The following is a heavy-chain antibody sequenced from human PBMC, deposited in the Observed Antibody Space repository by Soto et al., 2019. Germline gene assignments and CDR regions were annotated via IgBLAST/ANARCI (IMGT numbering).Heavy chain of an antibody. CDR3: ARHSLALRKNNWFDP. Sequence: SETLSLTCTVSGDSIISSDFYWGWVRQPPGKGLEWIGSIFYLGSSYYNPSLKSRATMSVDTSKNQFSLRLRSVTAADTALYFCARHSLALRKNNWFDPWGQGIMVTVSS. D-gene: IGHD3-3*02. CDR1: GDSIISSDFY. J-gene: IGHJ5*02. V-gene: IGHV4-39*01. CDR2: IFYLGSS.